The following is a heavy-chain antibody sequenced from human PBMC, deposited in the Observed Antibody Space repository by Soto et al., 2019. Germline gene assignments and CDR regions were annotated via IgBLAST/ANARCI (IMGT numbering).Heavy chain of an antibody. CDR1: GCSISSYY. Sequence: SETLSLTCTFSGCSISSYYWSLIRQPPGKGLEWIGYIYYSGSTNYNPSLKSRVTISVDTSKNQFSLKLSSVTAADTAVYYCARAISDFWSGYYEVMPQNHMDVWGKGTTVTVSS. J-gene: IGHJ6*03. V-gene: IGHV4-59*01. CDR2: IYYSGST. CDR3: ARAISDFWSGYYEVMPQNHMDV. D-gene: IGHD3-3*01.